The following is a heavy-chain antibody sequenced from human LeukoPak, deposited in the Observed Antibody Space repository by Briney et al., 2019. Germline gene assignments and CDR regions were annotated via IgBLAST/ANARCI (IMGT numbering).Heavy chain of an antibody. D-gene: IGHD3-10*01. V-gene: IGHV3-74*01. CDR2: INSDGSSA. CDR1: GFTFSTYY. J-gene: IGHJ4*02. Sequence: GGSLRLSCAAPGFTFSTYYMHWVRQAPGKGLVWVSRINSDGSSASYADSVKGRFTISRDNAKNTLYLQMNSLRAEDTAVYYCARYYGSGTYALDYWGQGTLVTVSS. CDR3: ARYYGSGTYALDY.